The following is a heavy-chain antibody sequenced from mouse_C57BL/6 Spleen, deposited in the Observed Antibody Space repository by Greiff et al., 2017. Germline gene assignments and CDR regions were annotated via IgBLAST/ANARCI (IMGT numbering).Heavy chain of an antibody. CDR2: TGPGSGST. Sequence: VQLQQSGAELVKPGASVKISCKASGYTFTDYYINWGKQRPGQGLEWIGKTGPGSGSTYYNEKFKGKATLTADKSSSTAYMQLSSLTSEDSAFYFCASYGTWFAYWGQGTLVTVSA. D-gene: IGHD1-1*01. CDR1: GYTFTDYY. CDR3: ASYGTWFAY. J-gene: IGHJ3*01. V-gene: IGHV1-77*01.